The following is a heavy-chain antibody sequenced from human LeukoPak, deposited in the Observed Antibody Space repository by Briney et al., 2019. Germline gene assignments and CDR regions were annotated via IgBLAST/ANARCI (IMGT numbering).Heavy chain of an antibody. CDR2: IDRSNSDI. D-gene: IGHD6-6*01. J-gene: IGHJ4*02. CDR3: TRDPGYSSSSISF. V-gene: IGHV3-21*01. Sequence: NPGGSLRLSCAASGFALSGYSINWVRQAPGKGLEWVSFIDRSNSDIYYADSVKGRSTISRDNARESVFLQLNRLRAEDTAVYYCTRDPGYSSSSISFWGQGTLVTVSS. CDR1: GFALSGYS.